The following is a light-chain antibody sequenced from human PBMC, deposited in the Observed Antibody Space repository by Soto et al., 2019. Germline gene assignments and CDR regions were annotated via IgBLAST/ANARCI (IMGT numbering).Light chain of an antibody. CDR2: GAP. V-gene: IGKV3-20*01. CDR3: QQYGSSPPSST. CDR1: QRVSSGY. Sequence: EVVFTQSPCTLSLSPGERATLSCRASQRVSSGYLAWYQQKPGQAPRLLIYGAPSRATGIPDRFSGRGSGTDFTLTISRLEPEDFAVYYCQQYGSSPPSSTFGQGTRLEIK. J-gene: IGKJ5*01.